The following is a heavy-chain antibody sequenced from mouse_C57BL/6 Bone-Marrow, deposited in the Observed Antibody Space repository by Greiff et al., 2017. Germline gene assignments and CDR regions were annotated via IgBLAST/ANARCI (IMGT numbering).Heavy chain of an antibody. CDR2: IHPNSGST. V-gene: IGHV1-64*01. D-gene: IGHD1-1*01. CDR1: GYTFTSYW. J-gene: IGHJ4*01. CDR3: ARDTVGAMDY. Sequence: QVQLQQPGAELVKPGASVKLSCKASGYTFTSYWMHWVKQRPGQGLEWIGMIHPNSGSTNYNKKFKNKATLTVDKSSSTAYMQLSSLTSEDSAVYYCARDTVGAMDYWGQGTSVTVSS.